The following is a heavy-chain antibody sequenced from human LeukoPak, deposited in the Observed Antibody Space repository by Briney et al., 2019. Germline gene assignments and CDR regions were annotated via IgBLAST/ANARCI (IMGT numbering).Heavy chain of an antibody. J-gene: IGHJ4*02. Sequence: PSETLSLTCAVYGGSFSGYYWSWIRQPPGKGLEWIGEINHSGSTNYNPSLKSRVTISVDTSKNQFSLSLSSVTAADTAVYHCARHSGIGMAQLYFDYWGQGTLVTVSS. CDR2: INHSGST. V-gene: IGHV4-34*01. CDR3: ARHSGIGMAQLYFDY. CDR1: GGSFSGYY. D-gene: IGHD1-26*01.